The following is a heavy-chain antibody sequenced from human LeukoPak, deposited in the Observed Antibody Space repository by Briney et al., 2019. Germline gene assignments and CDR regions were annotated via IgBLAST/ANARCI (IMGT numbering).Heavy chain of an antibody. CDR2: ISYSSRTI. Sequence: GGSLRLSCTASGFTFSSYSMNWVRQAPGKGLEWLSHISYSSRTIYYADSVKGRLTISRDNAENSLYLQMNSLRAEDTAVYYCARGYSSSPAANYYYYYYMDVWGKGTTVTVSS. CDR3: ARGYSSSPAANYYYYYYMDV. V-gene: IGHV3-48*04. D-gene: IGHD6-6*01. CDR1: GFTFSSYS. J-gene: IGHJ6*03.